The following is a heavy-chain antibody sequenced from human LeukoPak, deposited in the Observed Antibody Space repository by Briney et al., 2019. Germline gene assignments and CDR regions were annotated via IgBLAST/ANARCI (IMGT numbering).Heavy chain of an antibody. J-gene: IGHJ6*03. CDR1: GGSISSYY. CDR3: ASFVYYGSGSYYNLLGYYYYMDV. CDR2: IYYSGST. V-gene: IGHV4-59*12. D-gene: IGHD3-10*01. Sequence: SETLSLTCTVSGGSISSYYWSWIRQPPGKGLEWIGYIYYSGSTNYNPSLKSRVTISVDTSKNQFSLKLSSVTAADTAVYYCASFVYYGSGSYYNLLGYYYYMDVWGKGTTVTVSS.